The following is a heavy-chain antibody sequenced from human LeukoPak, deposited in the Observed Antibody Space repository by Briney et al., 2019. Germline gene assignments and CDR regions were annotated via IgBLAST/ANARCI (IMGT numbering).Heavy chain of an antibody. CDR2: MNPNSGNT. CDR1: GYTFTSYD. D-gene: IGHD5-18*01. CDR3: ARRLRRGYSYGYGSDY. V-gene: IGHV1-8*01. Sequence: ASVTVSCKASGYTFTSYDINWVRQAPGQGLEWMGWMNPNSGNTGYAQKFQGRVTMTRNTSISTAYMELSSLRSEDTAVYYCARRLRRGYSYGYGSDYWGQGTLVTVSS. J-gene: IGHJ4*02.